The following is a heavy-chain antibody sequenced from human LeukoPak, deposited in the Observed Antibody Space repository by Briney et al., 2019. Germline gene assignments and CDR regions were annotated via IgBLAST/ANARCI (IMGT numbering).Heavy chain of an antibody. D-gene: IGHD3-22*01. J-gene: IGHJ5*02. CDR2: IYHSGST. V-gene: IGHV4-30-2*01. CDR1: GGSISSGGYY. Sequence: SETLSLTCTVSGGSISSGGYYWSWIRQPPGKGLEWIGYIYHSGSTYYNPSLKSRVTISVDRSKNQFSLKLSSVTAADTAVYYCARETTYYYDSSGPRIFPWGQGTLVTVSS. CDR3: ARETTYYYDSSGPRIFP.